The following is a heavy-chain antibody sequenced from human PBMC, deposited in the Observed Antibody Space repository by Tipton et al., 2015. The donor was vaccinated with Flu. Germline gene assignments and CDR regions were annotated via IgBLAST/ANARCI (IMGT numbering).Heavy chain of an antibody. CDR3: ARDHPPSITVLGEITDYFGMDV. J-gene: IGHJ6*02. CDR1: GFTFSDDY. Sequence: QPVQSGGGLVKPGGYLRLSCAASGFTFSDDYMSWIRQAPGKGLEWVSHISSSGSTINYADSVKGRFTISRDNAKNSLYLQMNSLRAEDTAVYYCARDHPPSITVLGEITDYFGMDVWGQGTTVTVSS. V-gene: IGHV3-11*01. D-gene: IGHD3-3*01. CDR2: ISSSGSTI.